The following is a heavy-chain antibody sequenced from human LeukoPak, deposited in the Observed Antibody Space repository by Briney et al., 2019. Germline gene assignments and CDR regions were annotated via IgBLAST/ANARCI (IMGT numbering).Heavy chain of an antibody. D-gene: IGHD5-18*01. Sequence: PGGSLRLSCAASGFTFSSYGMHWVRQAPGKGLEWVAVIWYDGSNKYYADSVKGRFTISRDNSKNTLYLQMNSLRAEDTAVYYCAKARRGYSYGFGFDYYYYGMDVWGQGTTVTVSS. CDR3: AKARRGYSYGFGFDYYYYGMDV. CDR2: IWYDGSNK. V-gene: IGHV3-30*02. J-gene: IGHJ6*02. CDR1: GFTFSSYG.